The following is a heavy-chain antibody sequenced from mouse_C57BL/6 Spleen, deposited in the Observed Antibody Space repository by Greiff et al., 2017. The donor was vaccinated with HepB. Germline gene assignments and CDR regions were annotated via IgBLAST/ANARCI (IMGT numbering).Heavy chain of an antibody. J-gene: IGHJ4*01. Sequence: QVQLQQSGPELVKPGASVKLSCKASGYTFTSYDINWVKQRPGQGLEWIGWIYPRDGSTKYNEKFKGKATLTVDTSSSTAYMELHSLTSEDSAVYFCAYSLYDGYSLGYAMDYWGQGTSVTVSS. V-gene: IGHV1-85*01. CDR2: IYPRDGST. CDR1: GYTFTSYD. CDR3: AYSLYDGYSLGYAMDY. D-gene: IGHD2-3*01.